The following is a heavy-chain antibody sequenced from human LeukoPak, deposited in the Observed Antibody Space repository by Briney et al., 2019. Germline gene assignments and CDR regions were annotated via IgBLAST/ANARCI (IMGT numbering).Heavy chain of an antibody. CDR1: GFTVSSNY. V-gene: IGHV3-53*01. CDR2: IYSGGST. Sequence: GGSLRLTCAASGFTVSSNYMSWVRQAQGKGLEWVSVIYSGGSTYYADSVKGRFTISRDNSKNTLYLQMNSLRAEDTAVYYCARYWVGYGMDVWGQGTTVTVSS. J-gene: IGHJ6*02. D-gene: IGHD2-8*02. CDR3: ARYWVGYGMDV.